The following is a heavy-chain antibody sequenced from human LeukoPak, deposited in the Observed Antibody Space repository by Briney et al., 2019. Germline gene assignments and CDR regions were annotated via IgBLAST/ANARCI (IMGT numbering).Heavy chain of an antibody. J-gene: IGHJ6*02. CDR1: GGSISSGGYY. V-gene: IGHV4-31*03. D-gene: IGHD3-3*01. CDR3: ARGSDFWSGSSAYYYYGMDV. CDR2: IYYSGST. Sequence: SETLSLTCTVSGGSISSGGYYWSWIRQHPGKGLEWIGYIYYSGSTYYNPSLKSRVTISVDTSKNQFSLKLSSVTAADTAAYYCARGSDFWSGSSAYYYYGMDVWGQGTTVTVSS.